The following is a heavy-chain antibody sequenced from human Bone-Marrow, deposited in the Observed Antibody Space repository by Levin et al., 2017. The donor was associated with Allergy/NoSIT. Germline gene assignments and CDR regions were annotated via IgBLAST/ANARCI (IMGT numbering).Heavy chain of an antibody. D-gene: IGHD5-24*01. CDR2: ISGSSSSI. CDR3: ARRRATFYD. CDR1: GFIFNSYT. J-gene: IGHJ4*02. V-gene: IGHV3-21*01. Sequence: GGSLRLSCEASGFIFNSYTMNWVRQAPGKGLEWVSSISGSSSSIYYADSVQGRFTVSRDNAKQSLFLQMDSLRPEDTAVYYCARRRATFYDWGQGTLVTVSS.